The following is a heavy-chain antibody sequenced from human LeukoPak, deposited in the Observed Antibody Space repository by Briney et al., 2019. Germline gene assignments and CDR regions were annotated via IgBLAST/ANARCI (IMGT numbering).Heavy chain of an antibody. Sequence: RGSLRLSCAASGFTFSTYAMSWVRQAPGKGLEWVSAISNTGGNTYYADSVKGRFTISRDNSKNTLYLQMNSLRAEDTAVYYFAKGGVSGSPPDYWGQGTLVTVSS. D-gene: IGHD3-22*01. J-gene: IGHJ4*02. V-gene: IGHV3-23*01. CDR3: AKGGVSGSPPDY. CDR2: ISNTGGNT. CDR1: GFTFSTYA.